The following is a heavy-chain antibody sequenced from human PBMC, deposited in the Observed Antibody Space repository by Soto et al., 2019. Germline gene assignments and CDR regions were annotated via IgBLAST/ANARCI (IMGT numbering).Heavy chain of an antibody. CDR2: ISSNGGTT. V-gene: IGHV3-64*01. D-gene: IGHD5-18*01. J-gene: IGHJ4*02. Sequence: EVQLVESGGGLVQPGGSLRLSCAASGFTFSTYAMQWVRQAPGKGLEFVSSISSNGGTTNYAYSVKGRFTISRDNSRDTVYLPMGSLRPEDMAVYYCARDGRAMNDYWGKGTVVTVSS. CDR3: ARDGRAMNDY. CDR1: GFTFSTYA.